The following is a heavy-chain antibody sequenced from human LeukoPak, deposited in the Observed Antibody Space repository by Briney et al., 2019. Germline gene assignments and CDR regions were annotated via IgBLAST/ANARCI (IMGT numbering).Heavy chain of an antibody. D-gene: IGHD5-12*01. CDR2: IIPIFGTA. CDR1: GGTFSSYA. CDR3: ARRIVAAGGYFDS. V-gene: IGHV1-69*13. Sequence: GASVKVSCKASGGTFSSYAISWVRQAPGQGLEWMGGIIPIFGTANYAQKFQGRVTITADESTSTAYMELSSLRSEDTAVYYCARRIVAAGGYFDSWGQGILVIVSS. J-gene: IGHJ4*02.